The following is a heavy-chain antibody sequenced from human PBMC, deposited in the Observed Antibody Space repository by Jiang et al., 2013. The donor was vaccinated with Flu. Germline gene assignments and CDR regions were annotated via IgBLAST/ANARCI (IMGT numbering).Heavy chain of an antibody. CDR2: INPNSGGT. CDR3: ARDSGSGSYSDFDY. D-gene: IGHD3-10*01. V-gene: IGHV1-2*06. Sequence: GQGLEWMGRINPNSGGTNYAQKFQGRVTMTRDTSISTAYMELSRLRSDDTAVYYCARDSGSGSYSDFDYWGQGTLVTVSS. J-gene: IGHJ4*02.